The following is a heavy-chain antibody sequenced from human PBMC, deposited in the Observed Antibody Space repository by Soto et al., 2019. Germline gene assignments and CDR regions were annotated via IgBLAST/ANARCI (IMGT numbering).Heavy chain of an antibody. CDR2: ISYDGSKK. D-gene: IGHD3-16*01. J-gene: IGHJ4*02. CDR3: AKDRVESGLGEIDY. Sequence: GGSLRLSCAASGFSFSNNGMHWVRQAPGKGLEWVAIISYDGSKKFYADSVKGRFTISRDNSKNTLYLQMNSLRVEDTAVYYCAKDRVESGLGEIDYWGQGTLVTVSS. V-gene: IGHV3-30*18. CDR1: GFSFSNNG.